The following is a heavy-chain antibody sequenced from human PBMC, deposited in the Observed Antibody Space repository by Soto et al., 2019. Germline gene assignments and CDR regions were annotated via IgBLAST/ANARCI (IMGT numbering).Heavy chain of an antibody. CDR1: GGSFSGYY. D-gene: IGHD6-13*01. Sequence: QVQLQQWGAGLLKPSETLSLTCAVYGGSFSGYYWSWIRQPPGKGLEWIGEINHSGSTNYNPSLKSRVTISLDTSKHQFSLKLSSVTAADTAVYYCARGPLYSSSWYGRDYYYYYGMDVWGHGTTVTVSS. CDR2: INHSGST. CDR3: ARGPLYSSSWYGRDYYYYYGMDV. J-gene: IGHJ6*02. V-gene: IGHV4-34*01.